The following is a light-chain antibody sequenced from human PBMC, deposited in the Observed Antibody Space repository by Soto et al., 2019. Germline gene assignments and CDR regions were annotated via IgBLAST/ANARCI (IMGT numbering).Light chain of an antibody. CDR3: QSYDSSLTGDV. CDR2: DNS. J-gene: IGLJ1*01. CDR1: SSNIGAGYD. Sequence: QSVLTQPPSVSGATGQRVTISCTGSSSNIGAGYDVHWYQQLPGTAPKLLIYDNSNRPSGVPDRFPGSKSGTSASLAITGLQAEDEAEYYCQSYDSSLTGDVFGSGTKVTVL. V-gene: IGLV1-40*01.